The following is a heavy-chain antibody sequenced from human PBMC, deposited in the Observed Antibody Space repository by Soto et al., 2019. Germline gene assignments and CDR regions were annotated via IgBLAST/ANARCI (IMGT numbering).Heavy chain of an antibody. CDR2: INHSGST. Sequence: SETLSLTCAVYGGSFSGYYWSWIRQPPGKGLEWIGEINHSGSTNYNPSLKSRVTISVDTSKNQFSLKLSSVTAADTAVYYCARRGGYDYDYYYYTDVWGKGTTVTVSS. V-gene: IGHV4-34*01. CDR3: ARRGGYDYDYYYYTDV. CDR1: GGSFSGYY. D-gene: IGHD5-12*01. J-gene: IGHJ6*03.